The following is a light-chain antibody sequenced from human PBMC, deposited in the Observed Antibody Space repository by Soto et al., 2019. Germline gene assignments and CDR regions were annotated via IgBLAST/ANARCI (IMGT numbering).Light chain of an antibody. CDR3: RSYTCSNPLLV. V-gene: IGLV2-14*01. CDR1: SSDVGGYNY. CDR2: DVS. J-gene: IGLJ2*01. Sequence: QSALTQPASVSGSPGQSITISCTGTSSDVGGYNYVSWYQQHPGKAPKLMIYDVSNRPSGVSDRFSGSKSSNTASLNISGLQAEDEADYYCRSYTCSNPLLVFGGGTKVSVL.